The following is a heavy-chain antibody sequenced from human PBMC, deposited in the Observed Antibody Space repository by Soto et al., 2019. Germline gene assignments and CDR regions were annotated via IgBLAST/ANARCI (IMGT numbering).Heavy chain of an antibody. CDR3: AKDLVVTPSAR. CDR1: GFTFSSYG. D-gene: IGHD2-21*01. V-gene: IGHV3-30*18. CDR2: ISYDGSNK. Sequence: QVQLVESGGGVVQPGRSLRLSCAASGFTFSSYGMHWVRQAPGKGLEWVAVISYDGSNKYYADSVKGRFTNSRDNSKNTLYLQMNSLRAEDTAVYYCAKDLVVTPSARWGQGTLVTVSS. J-gene: IGHJ4*02.